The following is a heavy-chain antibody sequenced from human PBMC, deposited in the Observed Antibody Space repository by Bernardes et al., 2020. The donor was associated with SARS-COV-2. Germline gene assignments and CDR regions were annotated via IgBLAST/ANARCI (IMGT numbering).Heavy chain of an antibody. J-gene: IGHJ5*02. V-gene: IGHV4-39*07. CDR3: AKYTVVGAASWFDP. CDR2: FFIDGTA. Sequence: SETLSLTCTVSGGSISSGDYYWSWIRQPPGKGLEWIGRFFIDGTAHYSPSLKGRVSMSLDASKSQFSLKLTSVTAADTALYYCAKYTVVGAASWFDPWGQGILVTVSS. CDR1: GGSISSGDYY. D-gene: IGHD1-26*01.